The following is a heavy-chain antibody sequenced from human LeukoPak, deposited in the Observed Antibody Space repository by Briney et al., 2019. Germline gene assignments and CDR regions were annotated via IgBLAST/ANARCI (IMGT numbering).Heavy chain of an antibody. Sequence: GGSLRLSCATSGFTFTSYAMGWVRQAPGKGLEWVSGISGIGVSTYYAESVKGRFAISRDNSKNTVYLQMNSLKAEDTAVYYCAKDQAYYYGSGGYYSGAFDIWGQGTMVTVPS. J-gene: IGHJ3*02. CDR3: AKDQAYYYGSGGYYSGAFDI. CDR2: ISGIGVST. D-gene: IGHD3-22*01. CDR1: GFTFTSYA. V-gene: IGHV3-23*01.